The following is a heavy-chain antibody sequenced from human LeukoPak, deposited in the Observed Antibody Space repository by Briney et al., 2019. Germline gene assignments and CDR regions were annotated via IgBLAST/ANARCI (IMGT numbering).Heavy chain of an antibody. D-gene: IGHD3-3*01. CDR2: IYYSGST. V-gene: IGHV4-30-4*08. CDR1: GGSISSGGYY. Sequence: PSETLSLTCTVSGGSISSGGYYWSWIRQHPGKGLEWIGYIYYSGSTYYNPSLKSRVTISVDTSKNQFSLKLSSVTAADTAVYYCAREEGVVRFLEWLLKGAFDIWGQGTMVTVSS. J-gene: IGHJ3*02. CDR3: AREEGVVRFLEWLLKGAFDI.